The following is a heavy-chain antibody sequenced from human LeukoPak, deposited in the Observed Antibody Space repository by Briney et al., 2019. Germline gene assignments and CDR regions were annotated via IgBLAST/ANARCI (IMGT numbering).Heavy chain of an antibody. V-gene: IGHV3-23*01. CDR2: ISGSGGST. Sequence: TGGSLRLSCAASGFTFSSYAMSWVRQALGKGLEWVSAISGSGGSTYYADSVKSRFTISRDNSKNTLYLQMNSLRAEDTAVYYCAKVGFTMVRGGKNRPIDYWGQGTLVTVSS. D-gene: IGHD3-10*01. CDR3: AKVGFTMVRGGKNRPIDY. CDR1: GFTFSSYA. J-gene: IGHJ4*02.